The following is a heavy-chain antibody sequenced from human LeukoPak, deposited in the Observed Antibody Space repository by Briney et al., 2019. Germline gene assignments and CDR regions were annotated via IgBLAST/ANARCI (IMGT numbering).Heavy chain of an antibody. CDR2: INYRAST. CDR3: ASARFYYYDSSGYPYYFDN. V-gene: IGHV4-30-4*08. D-gene: IGHD3-22*01. J-gene: IGHJ4*02. CDR1: GGSIDNSAYY. Sequence: SETLSLTCTVSGGSIDNSAYYWGWIRQPPGKGLEWIGYINYRASTFYNPSLRSRLDMSIDTSKSQFSLKLKSVTAADTAVYFCASARFYYYDSSGYPYYFDNWGQGVLVPVSS.